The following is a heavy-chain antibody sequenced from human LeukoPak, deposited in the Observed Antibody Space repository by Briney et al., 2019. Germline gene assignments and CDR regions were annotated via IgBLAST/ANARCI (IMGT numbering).Heavy chain of an antibody. Sequence: GGSLRLSCAASGVTFSSYWMSWVRQAPGKGLEWVANIKQDGSEKYYVDSVKGRFTISRDNAKNSLYLQMNSLRAEDTAVYYCARGLHCSSTSCYSPDAFDIWGQGTMVTVSS. D-gene: IGHD2-2*01. CDR1: GVTFSSYW. CDR3: ARGLHCSSTSCYSPDAFDI. V-gene: IGHV3-7*01. CDR2: IKQDGSEK. J-gene: IGHJ3*02.